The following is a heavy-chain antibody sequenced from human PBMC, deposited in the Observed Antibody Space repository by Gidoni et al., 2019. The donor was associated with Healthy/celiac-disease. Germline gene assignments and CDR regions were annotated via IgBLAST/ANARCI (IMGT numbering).Heavy chain of an antibody. CDR2: INHSGST. V-gene: IGHV4-34*01. Sequence: QVQLQQWGAGLLKPSETLSLTCAVYGGSFSGYYWSWIRQPPGKGLEWIGEINHSGSTNYNPSLKSRVTISVDTSKNQFSLKLSSVTAADTAVYYCARGSSSGWYFTWGQGTLVTVSS. D-gene: IGHD6-19*01. J-gene: IGHJ5*02. CDR3: ARGSSSGWYFT. CDR1: GGSFSGYY.